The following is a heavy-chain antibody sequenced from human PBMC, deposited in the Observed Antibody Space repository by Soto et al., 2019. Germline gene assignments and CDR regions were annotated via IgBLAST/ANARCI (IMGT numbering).Heavy chain of an antibody. CDR3: ARVGGHNYLNDY. Sequence: SETLSLTCAVYGGSFSDHYWSWIRQPPGKGLEWIGEISHSGSTNYNPSLKSRVTISVDTSKNQFSLKLNSVSAADTAVYYCARVGGHNYLNDYWGQGTLVTVSS. J-gene: IGHJ4*02. CDR1: GGSFSDHY. V-gene: IGHV4-34*01. CDR2: ISHSGST. D-gene: IGHD1-1*01.